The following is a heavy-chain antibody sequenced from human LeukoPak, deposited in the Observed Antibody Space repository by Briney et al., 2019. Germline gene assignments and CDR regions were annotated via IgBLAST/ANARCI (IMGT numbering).Heavy chain of an antibody. CDR3: ASGDYGDDLHAFDI. V-gene: IGHV1-69*13. CDR1: GGTFSSYA. CDR2: SIPIVGTA. J-gene: IGHJ3*02. Sequence: SVKVSCKAAGGTFSSYAISCVRRAPGQGLEGRGGSIPIVGTANYAQKFQGRVTITAHESTSTAYMHLSSLRSEDTAVYYCASGDYGDDLHAFDIWGQGTMVTVSS. D-gene: IGHD4-17*01.